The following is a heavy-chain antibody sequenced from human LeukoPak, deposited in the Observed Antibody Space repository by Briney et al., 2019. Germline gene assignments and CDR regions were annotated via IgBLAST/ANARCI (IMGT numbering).Heavy chain of an antibody. D-gene: IGHD3-3*01. V-gene: IGHV3-7*04. CDR1: GFXFSLYW. Sequence: GGSLRLSCVASGFXFSLYWISWVRQAPGTGLEWVANIKQDGSEKYYVDSVKGRFTISRDNAKNSLYLQMYSLRAEDTAVYYCARGIDEWLYLNYWGQGALVTVSS. CDR3: ARGIDEWLYLNY. CDR2: IKQDGSEK. J-gene: IGHJ4*02.